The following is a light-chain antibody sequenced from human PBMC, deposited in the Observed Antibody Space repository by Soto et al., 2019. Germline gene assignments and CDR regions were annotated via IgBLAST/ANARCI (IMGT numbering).Light chain of an antibody. Sequence: DVQKTQSPSTLSGSVGDRVTITCLSSQTISSWLAWYQQKPGKAPKLLIYKASTLKSGVPSRFSGSGSGTEFTLTISSLQPDDFATYYCQHYNSYSEAFGQGTKVDI. V-gene: IGKV1-5*03. CDR3: QHYNSYSEA. CDR1: QTISSW. CDR2: KAS. J-gene: IGKJ1*01.